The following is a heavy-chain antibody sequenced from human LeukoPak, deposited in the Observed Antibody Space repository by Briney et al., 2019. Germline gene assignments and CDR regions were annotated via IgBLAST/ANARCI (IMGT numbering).Heavy chain of an antibody. CDR2: IIPIFGTA. CDR3: ARGIVGATHFDY. Sequence: ASVKVSCKASGGTFSSYAISWVRQAPGQGLEWMGGIIPIFGTANYAQKFQGRVTMTRDTSTSTVYMELSSLRSEDTAVYYCARGIVGATHFDYWGQGTLVTVSS. CDR1: GGTFSSYA. J-gene: IGHJ4*02. V-gene: IGHV1-69*05. D-gene: IGHD1-26*01.